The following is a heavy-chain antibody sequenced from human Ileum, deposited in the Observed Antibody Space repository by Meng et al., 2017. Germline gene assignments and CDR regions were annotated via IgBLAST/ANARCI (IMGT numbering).Heavy chain of an antibody. D-gene: IGHD4-17*01. Sequence: ESLKISCVASGFSFSSYDMSWVRQAPGKGLEWVSAISGSGGSTYYADSVKGRFTIARNNSKDTLYLQMNSLRAEDTGVYCCGKVLTECGDYVVSYYGMDVWGQGTTVTVSS. J-gene: IGHJ6*02. CDR2: ISGSGGST. CDR1: GFSFSSYD. CDR3: GKVLTECGDYVVSYYGMDV. V-gene: IGHV3-23*01.